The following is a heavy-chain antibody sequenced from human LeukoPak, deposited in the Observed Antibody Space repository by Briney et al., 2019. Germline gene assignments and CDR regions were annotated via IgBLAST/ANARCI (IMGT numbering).Heavy chain of an antibody. Sequence: GGFLRLSCAASAFTFSSYAMHWVRQAPGKGLEWVAVISYDGSNKYYADSVKGRFTISRDNSKNTLYLQMNSLRAEDTAVYYCARDSPYGDYVPYFDYWGQGTLVTVSS. V-gene: IGHV3-30-3*01. CDR3: ARDSPYGDYVPYFDY. CDR2: ISYDGSNK. D-gene: IGHD4-17*01. J-gene: IGHJ4*02. CDR1: AFTFSSYA.